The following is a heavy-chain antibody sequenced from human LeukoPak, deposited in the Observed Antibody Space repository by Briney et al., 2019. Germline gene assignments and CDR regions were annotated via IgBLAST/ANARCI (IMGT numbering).Heavy chain of an antibody. CDR2: ISYDGSNK. Sequence: GGSLRLSCAASGFTFSSYGMHWVRQAPGKGLEWVAVISYDGSNKYYADSVKGRFTISRDNSKNTLYLQMNSLRAEDTAVYYCAKDQSGAALGALDYWGQGTLVTVSS. V-gene: IGHV3-30*18. D-gene: IGHD3-16*01. CDR3: AKDQSGAALGALDY. J-gene: IGHJ4*02. CDR1: GFTFSSYG.